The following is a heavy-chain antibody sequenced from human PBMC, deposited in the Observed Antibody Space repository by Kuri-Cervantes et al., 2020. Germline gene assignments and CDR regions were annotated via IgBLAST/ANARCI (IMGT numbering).Heavy chain of an antibody. D-gene: IGHD3-10*01. J-gene: IGHJ6*02. CDR3: ARDLSGSYYKLGYYYYYGMDV. Sequence: GSLRLSCAVYGGSFSGYYWSWIRQPPGKGLEWIGEINHSGSTNYNPSLKSRVTISVDTSKNQFSLKLSSVTAADAAVYYCARDLSGSYYKLGYYYYYGMDVWGQGTTVTVSS. V-gene: IGHV4-34*01. CDR2: INHSGST. CDR1: GGSFSGYY.